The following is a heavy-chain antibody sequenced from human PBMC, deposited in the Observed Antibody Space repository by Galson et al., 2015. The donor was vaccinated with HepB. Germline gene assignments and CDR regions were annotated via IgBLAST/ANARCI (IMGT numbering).Heavy chain of an antibody. CDR1: GFTFSSYA. J-gene: IGHJ4*02. CDR2: ISYDGSNK. V-gene: IGHV3-30-3*01. D-gene: IGHD3-22*01. Sequence: SLRLSCAASGFTFSSYAMHWVRQAPGKGLEWVAVISYDGSNKYYADSVKGRFTISRDNSKNTLYLQMNSLRAEDTAVYYCARDGNYYDSSGYHQYYFDYWGQGTLVTVSS. CDR3: ARDGNYYDSSGYHQYYFDY.